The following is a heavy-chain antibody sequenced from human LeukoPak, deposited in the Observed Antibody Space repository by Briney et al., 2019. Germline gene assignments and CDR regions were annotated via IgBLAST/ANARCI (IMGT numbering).Heavy chain of an antibody. CDR3: VALLRGIGY. CDR1: GFTFSDHY. J-gene: IGHJ4*02. V-gene: IGHV3-72*01. Sequence: PGGSLRLSCAVSGFTFSDHYMDWVRQAPGKGLEWIGRSRNEGHSYSTDFAASVRGGASLSRDHSRNSLYLQINSLRTDDTAVYYCVALLRGIGYWGQGTLVTVSS. D-gene: IGHD3-10*01. CDR2: SRNEGHSYST.